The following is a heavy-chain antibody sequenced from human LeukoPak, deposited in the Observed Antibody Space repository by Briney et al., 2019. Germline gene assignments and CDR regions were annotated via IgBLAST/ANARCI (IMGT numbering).Heavy chain of an antibody. CDR1: GFTFSSYW. J-gene: IGHJ4*02. V-gene: IGHV3-74*01. CDR3: ARGYSGYFYY. Sequence: GGSLRLSCAASGFTFSSYWMQCVRQAPGKGLVWVSRIDGDGSSTNYADSVKGRFTISRDNAKNTLYLQMNSLRAEDTAVYYCARGYSGYFYYWGRGTLVTVSS. CDR2: IDGDGSST. D-gene: IGHD5-12*01.